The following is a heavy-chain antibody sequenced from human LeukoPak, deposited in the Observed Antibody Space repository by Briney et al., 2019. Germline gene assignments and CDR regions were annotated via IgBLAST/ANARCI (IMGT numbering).Heavy chain of an antibody. CDR1: GYSFTSYW. V-gene: IGHV5-51*01. CDR3: ARSWVAVAGSYYYYYGMDV. J-gene: IGHJ6*02. D-gene: IGHD6-19*01. Sequence: GESLKISCKGSGYSFTSYWIGWVRQMPGKGLEWMGIIYPGDSDTRYSPSFQGQVTISADKSISTAYLQWSSLKASDTAMYYCARSWVAVAGSYYYYYGMDVWGQGTTVTVSS. CDR2: IYPGDSDT.